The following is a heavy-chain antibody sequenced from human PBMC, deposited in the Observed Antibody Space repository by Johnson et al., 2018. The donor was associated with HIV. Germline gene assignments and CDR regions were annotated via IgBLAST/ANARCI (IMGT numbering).Heavy chain of an antibody. CDR3: AKDDRELDAFDI. V-gene: IGHV3-33*03. Sequence: QVQLVESGGGVVQPGRSLRLSCAASGFTFSSYGMHWVRQAPGKGLEWVAVIWYDGSNKYYAESVKGRFTISRDKSKNTLYLQMNSLRDEDTAVYYCAKDDRELDAFDIWGQGTMVTVSS. D-gene: IGHD1-26*01. CDR1: GFTFSSYG. J-gene: IGHJ3*02. CDR2: IWYDGSNK.